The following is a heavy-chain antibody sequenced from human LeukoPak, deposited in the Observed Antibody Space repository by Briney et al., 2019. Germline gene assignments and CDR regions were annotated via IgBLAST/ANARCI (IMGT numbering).Heavy chain of an antibody. D-gene: IGHD3-22*01. CDR2: IRYDGSNK. CDR1: GFTFSSYG. Sequence: GGSLRLSCAASGFTFSSYGMHWVRQAPGKGLEWVAFIRYDGSNKYYADSVKGRFTISRDNAKNSLYLQMNSLRAEDTAVYYCARRLDYYDSSGYYFTGHDAFDIWGQGTMVTVSS. V-gene: IGHV3-30*02. J-gene: IGHJ3*02. CDR3: ARRLDYYDSSGYYFTGHDAFDI.